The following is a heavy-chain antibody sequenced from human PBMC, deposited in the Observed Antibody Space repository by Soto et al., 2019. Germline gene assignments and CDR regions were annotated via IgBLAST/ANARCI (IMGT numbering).Heavy chain of an antibody. CDR3: ARDLRGWSSRFLRRDYYYGMDV. CDR1: GFTFSSYA. V-gene: IGHV3-30-3*01. J-gene: IGHJ6*02. Sequence: PGGSLRLSCAASGFTFSSYAMHWVRQAPGKGLEWVAVISYDGSNKYYADSVKGRFTISRDNSKNTLYLQMNSLRAEDTAVYYCARDLRGWSSRFLRRDYYYGMDVWGQGTTVTVSS. CDR2: ISYDGSNK. D-gene: IGHD3-3*01.